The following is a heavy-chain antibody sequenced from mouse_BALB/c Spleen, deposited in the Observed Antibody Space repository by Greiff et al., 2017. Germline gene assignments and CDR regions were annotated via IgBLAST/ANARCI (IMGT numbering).Heavy chain of an antibody. CDR1: GFTFSSYA. CDR3: ARRGDREDAMDY. V-gene: IGHV5-9-1*01. CDR2: ISSGGSYT. J-gene: IGHJ4*01. Sequence: EVMLVESGGGLVKPGGSLKLSCAASGFTFSSYAMSWVRQTPEKRLEWVATISSGGSYTYYPDSVKGRFTISRDNAKNTLYLQMSSLRSEDTAMYYCARRGDREDAMDYWGQGTSVTVSS.